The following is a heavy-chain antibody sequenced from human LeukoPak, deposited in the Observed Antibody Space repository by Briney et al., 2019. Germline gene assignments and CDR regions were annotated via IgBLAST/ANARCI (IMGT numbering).Heavy chain of an antibody. J-gene: IGHJ4*02. CDR1: GFTFSKYD. D-gene: IGHD2-8*01. CDR3: ARDPGGVVYFDY. CDR2: IWYDGSNK. V-gene: IGHV3-33*01. Sequence: GGSLRLSCAVSGFTFSKYDMHWVRQAPGKGLEWVAVIWYDGSNKYYADSVKGRFTISRDNSKNTLYLQMNTLRAEDTAVYYCARDPGGVVYFDYWGQGTLVTVSS.